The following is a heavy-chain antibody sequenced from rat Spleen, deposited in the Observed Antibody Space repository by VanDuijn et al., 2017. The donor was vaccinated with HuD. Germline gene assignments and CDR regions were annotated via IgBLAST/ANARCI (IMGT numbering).Heavy chain of an antibody. CDR3: ATGGIRGTDWFAY. CDR2: FSYDGIST. D-gene: IGHD4-3*01. V-gene: IGHV5-29*01. J-gene: IGHJ3*01. CDR1: GFTFNNYV. Sequence: EVQLVESGGGLVQPGRSLKLSCAASGFTFNNYVMAWVRQVPTKGLEWVATFSYDGISTYYRDSVKGRFTISRDNAKSTLYLQMDSLRSEDTATYYCATGGIRGTDWFAYWGQGTLVTVSS.